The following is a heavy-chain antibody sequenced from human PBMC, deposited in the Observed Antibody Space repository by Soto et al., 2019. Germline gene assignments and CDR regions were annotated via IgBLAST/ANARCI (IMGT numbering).Heavy chain of an antibody. CDR2: IYFTGST. V-gene: IGHV4-31*03. D-gene: IGHD6-19*01. J-gene: IGHJ4*02. Sequence: SETLSLTCTVSGHSLSSGGYYWSWIRQHPGKGLEWVGYIYFTGSTLYNPSLKSRLAMSPDTSKNQFSLRLTSVTAADTAVYFCARDWGSSGWPNWGQGTLVTVSS. CDR1: GHSLSSGGYY. CDR3: ARDWGSSGWPN.